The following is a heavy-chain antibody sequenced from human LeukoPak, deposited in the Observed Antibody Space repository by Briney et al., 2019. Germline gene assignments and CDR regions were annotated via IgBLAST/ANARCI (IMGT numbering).Heavy chain of an antibody. CDR1: GGTISSYY. Sequence: PSETLSLTCTVSGGTISSYYWSWIRQPAGKGLEWIRRIYTSGSTNYNPSLKSRVTMSVDTSKNHFSLKLSSVTAADTAVYYCARERDYYDSRDAFDIWGQGPMVTVSS. J-gene: IGHJ3*02. CDR2: IYTSGST. CDR3: ARERDYYDSRDAFDI. V-gene: IGHV4-4*07. D-gene: IGHD3-22*01.